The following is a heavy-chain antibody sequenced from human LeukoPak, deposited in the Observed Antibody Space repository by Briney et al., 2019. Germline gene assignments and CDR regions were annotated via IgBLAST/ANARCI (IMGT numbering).Heavy chain of an antibody. D-gene: IGHD1-26*01. V-gene: IGHV3-43D*04. CDR2: ITWDGVKT. J-gene: IGHJ5*01. Sequence: GGSRRLSCAASGFTFDDYAIHWVRQSPEKGLEWLSLITWDGVKTYYADSVKGRFTISRDNSKNFVYLQMNSLRREDTGLYYCSKSRALGSYAPVDSWGRGTLVTVSP. CDR3: SKSRALGSYAPVDS. CDR1: GFTFDDYA.